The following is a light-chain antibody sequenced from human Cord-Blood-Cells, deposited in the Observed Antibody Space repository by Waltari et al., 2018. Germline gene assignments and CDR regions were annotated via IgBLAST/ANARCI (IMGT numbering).Light chain of an antibody. CDR3: QQYYSTPWT. CDR1: QSVLYSPNNKNY. V-gene: IGKV4-1*01. Sequence: DIVMTQSPDSLAVSLGERANINCKSSQSVLYSPNNKNYLAWYHRKPGQPPKLLIYWASTRESGVPDRFIGSGSGTDFTLTISSLQAEDVAVYYCQQYYSTPWTFGQWTKVEIK. CDR2: WAS. J-gene: IGKJ1*01.